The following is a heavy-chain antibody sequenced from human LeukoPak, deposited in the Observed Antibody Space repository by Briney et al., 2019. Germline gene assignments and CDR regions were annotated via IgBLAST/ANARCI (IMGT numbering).Heavy chain of an antibody. D-gene: IGHD5-24*01. CDR2: IARSSGAT. CDR1: GYTFSDYY. CDR3: VSGAGGNRDVPSFDY. V-gene: IGHV1-2*02. J-gene: IGHJ4*02. Sequence: ASVKVSCKASGYTFSDYYIQWVRQVPGQGFEWMGWIARSSGATKFAQKFQGRLALSFDTSITTAYMELRILTSDDTAVYYCVSGAGGNRDVPSFDYWGQGTLVTVSS.